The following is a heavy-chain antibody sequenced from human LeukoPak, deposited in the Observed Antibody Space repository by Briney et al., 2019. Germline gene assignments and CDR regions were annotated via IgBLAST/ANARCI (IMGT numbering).Heavy chain of an antibody. CDR1: GFTFSSYE. CDR2: INRGGTTT. D-gene: IGHD3-10*01. V-gene: IGHV3-43*01. J-gene: IGHJ4*02. Sequence: GGSLRLSCAASGFTFSSYEMNWVRQAPGKGLEWVPLINRGGTTTVYADSVEGRFTISRDNSKNSLYLQMKSLRTEDTALYYCAKGPTIPPHYSAARNYFETKAHFDYWARKPWSPSPQ. CDR3: AKGPTIPPHYSAARNYFETKAHFDY.